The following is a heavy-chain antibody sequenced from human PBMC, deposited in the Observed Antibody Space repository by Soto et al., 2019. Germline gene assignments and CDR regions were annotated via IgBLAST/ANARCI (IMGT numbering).Heavy chain of an antibody. CDR1: GGSINSGGYC. Sequence: QVQLQESGPGLVKPSQTLSLTCTVSGGSINSGGYCWSWIRQHPGKGLDWIGCISYGGSTSYNPALKSRVTISVDTSKNQFSLKLTSVTAADTAVYYCSRGILVWGQGALITVSS. V-gene: IGHV4-31*03. CDR2: ISYGGST. J-gene: IGHJ4*02. CDR3: SRGILV. D-gene: IGHD5-18*01.